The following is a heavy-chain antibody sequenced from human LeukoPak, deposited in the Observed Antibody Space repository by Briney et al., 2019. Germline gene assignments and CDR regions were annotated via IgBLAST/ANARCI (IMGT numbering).Heavy chain of an antibody. CDR2: ISYDGSNK. J-gene: IGHJ4*02. Sequence: GGSLRLCCAASGFTFSSYAMHWVRQAPGKGLEWVAVISYDGSNKYYADSVKGRFTISRDNSKNTLYLQMNSLRAEDTAVYYCARAGLVASSHHHDYWGQGTLVTVSS. V-gene: IGHV3-30-3*01. CDR3: ARAGLVASSHHHDY. D-gene: IGHD2-2*01. CDR1: GFTFSSYA.